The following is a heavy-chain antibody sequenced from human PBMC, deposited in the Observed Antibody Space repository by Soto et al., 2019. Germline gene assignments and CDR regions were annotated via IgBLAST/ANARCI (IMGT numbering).Heavy chain of an antibody. D-gene: IGHD6-19*01. Sequence: QVQLVESGGGVVQPGRSLRLSCAASGFTFSSYGMHWVRQAPGKGLVWVAVSRHDGDTKYYADSVKGRFTISRDNSKNTLYLEMNSLRAEDTAVYYCGAQEYSSGWQGPHHWGQGTLVTVSS. V-gene: IGHV3-33*01. CDR3: GAQEYSSGWQGPHH. J-gene: IGHJ5*02. CDR1: GFTFSSYG. CDR2: SRHDGDTK.